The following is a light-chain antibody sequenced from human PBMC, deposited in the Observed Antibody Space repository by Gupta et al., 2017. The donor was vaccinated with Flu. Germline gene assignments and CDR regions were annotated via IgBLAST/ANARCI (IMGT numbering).Light chain of an antibody. CDR1: SSDVGAYDY. Sequence: QSALTQPRSVSGSPGQSVAISCTGTSSDVGAYDYVSWSHQHPGQSRKHRNYDVNTGPPGVPSRFNGAKSGKTASLTISGLDAEDDDYYHCNSYSATSVFGGGTRLTVL. V-gene: IGLV2-11*01. J-gene: IGLJ2*01. CDR3: NSYSATSV. CDR2: DVN.